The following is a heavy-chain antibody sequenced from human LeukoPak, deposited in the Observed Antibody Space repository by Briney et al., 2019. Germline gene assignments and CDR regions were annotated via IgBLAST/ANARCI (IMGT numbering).Heavy chain of an antibody. CDR1: GASFSGYF. J-gene: IGHJ3*02. CDR2: IKYDGTT. Sequence: SETLSLTCAVSGASFSGYFWNWIRQSPEKGLEWIGEIKYDGTTNYNPSLTSRVTMSIDKATNQFHLKVTSLTAADAAVYYCARGPDYYGDYISWFPDAFHIWGQGTLVSVSP. V-gene: IGHV4-34*01. CDR3: ARGPDYYGDYISWFPDAFHI. D-gene: IGHD4-17*01.